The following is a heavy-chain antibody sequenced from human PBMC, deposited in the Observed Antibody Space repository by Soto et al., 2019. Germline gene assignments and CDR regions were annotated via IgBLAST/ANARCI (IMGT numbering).Heavy chain of an antibody. V-gene: IGHV2-5*02. CDR3: AHRRMPGGELPFDY. D-gene: IGHD1-26*01. J-gene: IGHJ4*02. CDR2: IYWDDDK. CDR1: GFSLSTSGVG. Sequence: QITLKESGPTLVKPTQTLTLTCTFSGFSLSTSGVGVGWIRQPPGKALEWLALIYWDDDKRYSPSLKSRLTTTKATSKTHVVLTVTNMGPVDTATYHCAHRRMPGGELPFDYWGQGTLVTVSS.